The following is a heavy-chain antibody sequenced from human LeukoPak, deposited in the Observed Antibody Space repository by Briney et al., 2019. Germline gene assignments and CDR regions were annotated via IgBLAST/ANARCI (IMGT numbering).Heavy chain of an antibody. Sequence: GGSLRLSCTASGFTFSSYSMNWVRQAPGKGLEWVSSISSSSSYIYYADSVKGRFTISRDNAKNSLYLQMYSLRAEDTAVYYCARAGFNDAFDIWGQGTMVTVSS. CDR3: ARAGFNDAFDI. J-gene: IGHJ3*02. CDR1: GFTFSSYS. D-gene: IGHD2-15*01. CDR2: ISSSSSYI. V-gene: IGHV3-21*01.